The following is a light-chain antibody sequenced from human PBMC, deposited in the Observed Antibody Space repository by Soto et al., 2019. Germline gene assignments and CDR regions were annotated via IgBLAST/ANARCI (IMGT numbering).Light chain of an antibody. J-gene: IGLJ1*01. Sequence: QSVLTQPASVSGSPGQSITISCTGTISDIGGYEYVSWYQQHPGKAPKVMISEGHRRPSSVPDRFSGSTSVNSASLTISGLQADDEADYYCCLYIGDATYVFGTGTK. CDR1: ISDIGGYEY. CDR3: CLYIGDATYV. CDR2: EGH. V-gene: IGLV2-14*01.